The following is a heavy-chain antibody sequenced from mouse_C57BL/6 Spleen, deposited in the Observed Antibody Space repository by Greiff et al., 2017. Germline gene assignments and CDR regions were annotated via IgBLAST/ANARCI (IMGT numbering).Heavy chain of an antibody. J-gene: IGHJ4*01. Sequence: VQLQQPGAELVKPGASVKLSCKASGYTFTSYWMQWVKQRPGQGLEWIGEIDPSDSYTNYNQKFKGKATLTVDTSSSTAYMQLSSLTSEDSAVYYCAGWGSTGKDYAMDYWGQGTSVTVSA. CDR1: GYTFTSYW. CDR3: AGWGSTGKDYAMDY. V-gene: IGHV1-50*01. CDR2: IDPSDSYT. D-gene: IGHD4-1*01.